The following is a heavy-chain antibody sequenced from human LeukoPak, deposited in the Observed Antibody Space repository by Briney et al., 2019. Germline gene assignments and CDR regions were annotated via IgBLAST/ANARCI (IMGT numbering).Heavy chain of an antibody. V-gene: IGHV3-53*01. CDR1: GFTVSSKY. Sequence: GGSLRLSCAVSGFTVSSKYMSWVRQAPGTGQDWVSVIYSGGSTYYADSVKGRFTISRDNSKNTLYLQMNSLRAEDTAVYYCARTCSGGSCYFDYWGQGTLVTVSS. D-gene: IGHD2-15*01. CDR2: IYSGGST. CDR3: ARTCSGGSCYFDY. J-gene: IGHJ4*02.